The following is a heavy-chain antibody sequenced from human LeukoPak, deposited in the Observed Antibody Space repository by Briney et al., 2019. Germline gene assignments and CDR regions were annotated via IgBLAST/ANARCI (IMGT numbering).Heavy chain of an antibody. D-gene: IGHD3-3*01. V-gene: IGHV3-23*01. Sequence: PGGSLRLSCAASGFTFSTYAMVWVRQAPGKGLEWVATISGGGDITYYADSVKGRFTLSRDNSRNTLYLEMNGLRAEDTAVYYCAEEGWITIFGVVTLAGLDYWGQGNLVTVSS. J-gene: IGHJ4*02. CDR2: ISGGGDIT. CDR1: GFTFSTYA. CDR3: AEEGWITIFGVVTLAGLDY.